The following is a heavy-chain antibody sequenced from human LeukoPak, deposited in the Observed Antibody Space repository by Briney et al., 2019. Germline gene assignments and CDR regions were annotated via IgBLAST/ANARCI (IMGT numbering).Heavy chain of an antibody. Sequence: GGSLRLSCAASGFTFSSYSMNWVRQAPGKGLVWVSRINSDGSSTSYADSVKGRFTMSRDNAKNTLYLQMNSLRAEDTAVYYCARDGTTSTWVAYNWFDSWGQGTLVTVSS. CDR1: GFTFSSYS. V-gene: IGHV3-74*01. CDR3: ARDGTTSTWVAYNWFDS. D-gene: IGHD1-7*01. J-gene: IGHJ5*01. CDR2: INSDGSST.